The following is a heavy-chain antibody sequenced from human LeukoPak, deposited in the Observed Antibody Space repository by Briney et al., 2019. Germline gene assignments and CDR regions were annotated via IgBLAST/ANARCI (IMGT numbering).Heavy chain of an antibody. J-gene: IGHJ4*02. CDR3: AKDADY. Sequence: PGGSLRLSCAASGFTFCSYAMSGARQAPGKRLEWVSAISGSGGRTHYADSVKGRSTISRDNSKTTLYLQMNSLRAEDTAVYYCAKDADYWGQGTLVTVSS. V-gene: IGHV3-23*01. CDR2: ISGSGGRT. CDR1: GFTFCSYA.